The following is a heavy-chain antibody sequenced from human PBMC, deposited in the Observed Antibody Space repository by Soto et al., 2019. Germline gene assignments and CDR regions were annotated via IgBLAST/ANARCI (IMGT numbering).Heavy chain of an antibody. CDR1: GFTFSSYG. Sequence: QVQLVESGGGVVQPGRSLRLSCAASGFTFSSYGMHWVRQAPGKGLEWVAVIWYDGSNKYYADSVKGRFTISRDNSKNTLYLQMNSLRAEDTAVYYCARMWGVAVAAWYYFDYWGQGTLVTVSS. V-gene: IGHV3-33*01. CDR3: ARMWGVAVAAWYYFDY. J-gene: IGHJ4*02. D-gene: IGHD6-19*01. CDR2: IWYDGSNK.